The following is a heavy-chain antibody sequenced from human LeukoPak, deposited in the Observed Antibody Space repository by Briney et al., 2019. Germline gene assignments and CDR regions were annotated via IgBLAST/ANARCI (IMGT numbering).Heavy chain of an antibody. CDR3: ARVHYDSSGYYEGRSFWFDP. V-gene: IGHV3-7*01. CDR1: GFTFRSYW. J-gene: IGHJ5*02. CDR2: IKQDGSEK. Sequence: GGSLRLSXAASGFTFRSYWMSWVRQAPGKGLEWVANIKQDGSEKYYVDSVKGRFTISRDNAKNSLYLQMNSLRAEDTAVYYCARVHYDSSGYYEGRSFWFDPWGQGTLVTVSS. D-gene: IGHD3-22*01.